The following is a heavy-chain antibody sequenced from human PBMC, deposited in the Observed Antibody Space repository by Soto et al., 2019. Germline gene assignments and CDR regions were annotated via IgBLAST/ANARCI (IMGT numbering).Heavy chain of an antibody. CDR2: ISAYNGNT. D-gene: IGHD2-15*01. Sequence: QVQLVQSGAEVKKPGASVKVSCKASGYTFTSYGISWVRQAPGQGLEWMGGISAYNGNTNYAQKLQGRVTMTTDTSSCTAYMELRGLRSDDTAVYYCARDTEDIVVVVAAGGNWFDPWGQGTLVTVSS. CDR1: GYTFTSYG. J-gene: IGHJ5*02. CDR3: ARDTEDIVVVVAAGGNWFDP. V-gene: IGHV1-18*01.